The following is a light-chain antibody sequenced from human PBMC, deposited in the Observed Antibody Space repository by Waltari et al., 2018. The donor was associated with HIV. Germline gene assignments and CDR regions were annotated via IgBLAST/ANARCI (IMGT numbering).Light chain of an antibody. J-gene: IGLJ1*01. CDR3: QAWDSSTAV. CDR2: QDI. Sequence: SYELTQPPSVSVSPGQTATITCPGDKLGDQYVFWYQQKPGQSPVLVISQDIKRPSGIPERFSGSNSGNTATLTISGTQAMDEADYYCQAWDSSTAVFGTGTKVTVL. CDR1: KLGDQY. V-gene: IGLV3-1*01.